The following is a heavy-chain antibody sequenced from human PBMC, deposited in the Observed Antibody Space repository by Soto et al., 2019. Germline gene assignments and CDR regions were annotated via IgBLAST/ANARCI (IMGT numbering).Heavy chain of an antibody. J-gene: IGHJ4*02. CDR2: IKSRTDAGTT. CDR1: GFTFTNAW. D-gene: IGHD3-22*01. CDR3: TPDRYYLDSSGHYRAPVIDF. V-gene: IGHV3-15*01. Sequence: EVQLVESGGGLVKPGGSLRLSCVASGFTFTNAWMSWVRQSPGKGLEWLGLIKSRTDAGTTHYAPPVKGRFSMSRDDSENTVYLQMNSLKIEDTAVYYCTPDRYYLDSSGHYRAPVIDFWGQGTLVTVSS.